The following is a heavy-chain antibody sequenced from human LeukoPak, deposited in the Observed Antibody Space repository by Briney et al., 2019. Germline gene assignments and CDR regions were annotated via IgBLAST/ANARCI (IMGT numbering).Heavy chain of an antibody. CDR2: IYYSGST. J-gene: IGHJ5*02. D-gene: IGHD3-22*01. CDR1: GGSISSSSYY. V-gene: IGHV4-39*07. CDR3: ASGPRYYYEVGWFDP. Sequence: SETLSLTCTVSGGSISSSSYYWGCIRQPPGKGLEWIGSIYYSGSTYYNPSLKSRVTISVDTSKNQFSLKLSSVTAADTAVYYCASGPRYYYEVGWFDPWGQGTLVTVSS.